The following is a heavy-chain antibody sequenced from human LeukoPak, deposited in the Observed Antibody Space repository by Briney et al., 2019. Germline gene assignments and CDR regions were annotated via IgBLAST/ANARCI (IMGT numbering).Heavy chain of an antibody. CDR2: ISSSSSYI. Sequence: GGSLRLSCAASGFTFSSYSMNWVRQAPGKGLEWVSSISSSSSYIYYADSVKGRFTISRDNAKNSLYLQMNSLRAEDTAVYYCASRIRPGFDYWGPGTLVTVSS. V-gene: IGHV3-21*01. CDR1: GFTFSSYS. D-gene: IGHD6-6*01. CDR3: ASRIRPGFDY. J-gene: IGHJ4*01.